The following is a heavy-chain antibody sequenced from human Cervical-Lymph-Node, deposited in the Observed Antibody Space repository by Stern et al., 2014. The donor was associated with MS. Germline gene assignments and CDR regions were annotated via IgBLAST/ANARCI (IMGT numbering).Heavy chain of an antibody. D-gene: IGHD4-17*01. CDR2: ISSSSSYI. CDR1: GFTFSSYS. Sequence: EVQLLESGGGLVKPGGSLRLSCAASGFTFSSYSMNWVRQAPGKGLEWVSSISSSSSYIYYADSVKGRLTISRDNAKNSLYLQMNSLRAEDTAVYYCARDASYGDYYYFDYWGQGTLVTVSS. CDR3: ARDASYGDYYYFDY. V-gene: IGHV3-21*01. J-gene: IGHJ4*02.